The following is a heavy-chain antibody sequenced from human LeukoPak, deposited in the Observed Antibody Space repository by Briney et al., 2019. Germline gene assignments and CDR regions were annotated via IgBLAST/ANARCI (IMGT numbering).Heavy chain of an antibody. CDR1: GGSTSSGGYS. CDR3: ARPTWIQLWLAPNAFDI. Sequence: SETLSLTCAVSGGSTSSGGYSWSWIRQPPGKGLEWIGYIYHSGSTYYNPSLKSRVTISVGTSKNQFSLKLSSVTAADTAVYYCARPTWIQLWLAPNAFDIWGQGTMVTVSS. CDR2: IYHSGST. J-gene: IGHJ3*02. D-gene: IGHD5-18*01. V-gene: IGHV4-30-2*01.